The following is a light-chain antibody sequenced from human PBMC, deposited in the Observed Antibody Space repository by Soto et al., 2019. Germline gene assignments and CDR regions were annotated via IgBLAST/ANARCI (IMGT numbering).Light chain of an antibody. V-gene: IGLV4-69*01. CDR3: QTWGTGIRV. J-gene: IGLJ1*01. CDR2: LNSDGSH. CDR1: SXHSSYA. Sequence: QPVLTQSPSASASLGASVKLTCTLSSXHSSYAIAWHQQQPEKGPRYLMKLNSDGSHSKGDGIPDRFSGSSSGAERYLTISSLQSEDEADYYCQTWGTGIRVFGTGTKVTVL.